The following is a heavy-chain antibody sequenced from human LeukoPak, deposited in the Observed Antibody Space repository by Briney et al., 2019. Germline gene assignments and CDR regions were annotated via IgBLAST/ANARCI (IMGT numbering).Heavy chain of an antibody. V-gene: IGHV3-23*01. CDR2: ISGSGETT. D-gene: IGHD2-2*01. J-gene: IGHJ4*02. Sequence: PGGSLRLSCAASGFTFSSYAMSWVRQAPGKGLEWVSTISGSGETTYYADSVKGRFTISRDKTKNTLYLQTYSLRAEDTAIYYCAQAPSVPAASEWGQGTLVTVSS. CDR1: GFTFSSYA. CDR3: AQAPSVPAASE.